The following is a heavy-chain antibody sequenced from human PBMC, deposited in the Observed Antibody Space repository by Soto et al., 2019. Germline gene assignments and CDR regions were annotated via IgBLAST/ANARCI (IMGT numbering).Heavy chain of an antibody. CDR2: IYYSGST. Sequence: SETLSLTCTVSGGSISSGDYYWSWIRQPPGKGLEWIGYIYYSGSTYYNPSLKSRVTISVDTSKNQFSLKLSSVTAADTAVYYCXREVVRGIYYYYYGMDVWGQGTTVTVSS. D-gene: IGHD3-10*01. J-gene: IGHJ6*02. CDR3: XREVVRGIYYYYYGMDV. V-gene: IGHV4-30-4*01. CDR1: GGSISSGDYY.